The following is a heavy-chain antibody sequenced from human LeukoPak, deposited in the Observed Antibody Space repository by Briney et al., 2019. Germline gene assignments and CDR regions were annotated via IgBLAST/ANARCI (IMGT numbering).Heavy chain of an antibody. Sequence: GESLKISCKGSGYSFTSFWIAWVRQMPGKGLECMGIIYPGDSDTRYRPSFQGQVTISADKSISTAYLQWSSLKASDTAMYYCARQAYCGADCFSPYKFDYWGQGTLVTVSS. V-gene: IGHV5-51*01. CDR3: ARQAYCGADCFSPYKFDY. CDR2: IYPGDSDT. CDR1: GYSFTSFW. J-gene: IGHJ4*02. D-gene: IGHD2-21*02.